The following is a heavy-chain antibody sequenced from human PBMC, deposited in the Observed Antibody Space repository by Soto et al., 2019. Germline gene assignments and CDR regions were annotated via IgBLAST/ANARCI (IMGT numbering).Heavy chain of an antibody. CDR3: ARDSIAAAIPDY. CDR1: GFTLSNYA. V-gene: IGHV3-30-3*01. J-gene: IGHJ4*02. Sequence: ESGGGVVQPGRSLRLSCAASGFTLSNYAMHWVRQAPGKGLEWVAVISYDGSKKYYADSVNGRFTISRDNSKNTLYLQMNSLRVEDTAVYSCARDSIAAAIPDYWGQGALVTVSS. D-gene: IGHD6-13*01. CDR2: ISYDGSKK.